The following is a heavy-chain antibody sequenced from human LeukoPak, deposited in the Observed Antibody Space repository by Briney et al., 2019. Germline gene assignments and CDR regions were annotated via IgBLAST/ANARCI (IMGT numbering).Heavy chain of an antibody. CDR1: GYSFTSYW. CDR3: ASLGIGYGRRPEYYFDY. D-gene: IGHD4-23*01. V-gene: IGHV5-51*01. J-gene: IGHJ4*02. Sequence: GESLKISCKGSGYSFTSYWIGWVRQVPGKGLEWMGIIYPGDSDTRYSPSFQGQVTISADKSISTAYLQWSSLKASDTAMYYCASLGIGYGRRPEYYFDYWGQGTLVTVSS. CDR2: IYPGDSDT.